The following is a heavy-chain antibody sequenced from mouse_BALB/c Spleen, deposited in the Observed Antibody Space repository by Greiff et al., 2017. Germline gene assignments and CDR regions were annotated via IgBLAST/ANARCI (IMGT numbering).Heavy chain of an antibody. CDR1: GYTFTDYN. D-gene: IGHD1-2*01. Sequence: EVKLQESGPELVKPGASVKIPCKASGYTFTDYNMDWVKQSHGKSLEWIGDINPNNGGTIYNQKFKGKATLTVDKSSSTAYMELRSLTSEDTAVYYCAREGLHYYGYYYDMDYWGQGTSVTVSS. CDR2: INPNNGGT. V-gene: IGHV1-18*01. J-gene: IGHJ4*01. CDR3: AREGLHYYGYYYDMDY.